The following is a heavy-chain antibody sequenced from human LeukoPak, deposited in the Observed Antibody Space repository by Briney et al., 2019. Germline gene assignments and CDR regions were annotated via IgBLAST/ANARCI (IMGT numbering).Heavy chain of an antibody. CDR1: DASINNWTYY. J-gene: IGHJ4*02. D-gene: IGHD3-3*01. CDR2: IYYSGST. CDR3: ARGRFFCLD. V-gene: IGHV4-39*07. Sequence: SETLSLTCSGSDASINNWTYYWGWIRQPPGKGLEWIGSIYYSGSTYYNPSLKSRVTISVDTSKNQFSLKLSSVTAADTAVYYCARGRFFCLDWGQGTLVTVSS.